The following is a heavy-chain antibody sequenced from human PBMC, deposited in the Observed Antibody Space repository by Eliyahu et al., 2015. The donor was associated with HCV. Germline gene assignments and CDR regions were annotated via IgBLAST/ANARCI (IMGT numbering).Heavy chain of an antibody. CDR2: INPAPGNP. CDR3: ATGALDRYWDLNDRDH. V-gene: IGHV7-4-1*02. Sequence: QVQLVQSGSELQKPGASVKVSCKASGYSFKRYGMNWVRQAPGQELEWMGWINPAPGNPTYAQGFTGRFVFSLDTSVNTAYLQITSLKAEDSAVYYCATGALDRYWDLNDRDHWGQGTLVTVSS. J-gene: IGHJ4*02. D-gene: IGHD1-1*01. CDR1: GYSFKRYG.